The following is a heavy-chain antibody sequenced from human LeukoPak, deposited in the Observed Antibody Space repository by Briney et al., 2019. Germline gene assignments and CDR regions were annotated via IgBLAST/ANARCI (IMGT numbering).Heavy chain of an antibody. CDR1: GDSISSSGYY. CDR2: LYLGETT. Sequence: PSETLSLTCSVSGDSISSSGYYWGWIRQPPGKGLEWIGSLYLGETTSYNPSLRGRVTISVDTSKNQFSLKLTSVTAADTAVYYRARLERSGKSSSLHYWGQGILVTVSS. D-gene: IGHD6-6*01. CDR3: ARLERSGKSSSLHY. V-gene: IGHV4-39*01. J-gene: IGHJ4*02.